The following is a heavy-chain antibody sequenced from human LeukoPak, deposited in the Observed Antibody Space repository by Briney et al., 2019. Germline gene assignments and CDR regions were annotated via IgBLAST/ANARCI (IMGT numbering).Heavy chain of an antibody. D-gene: IGHD2-2*01. Sequence: GGSLRLSCAASGFTFRSYTMNWVRQAPGKGLEWVSSISSSSSYIYYADSVKGRFTISRDKAKKSLYLQMNSLRAADTAMYYCERGFCTSTSCYGSYWGQGTLVTVSS. CDR1: GFTFRSYT. CDR2: ISSSSSYI. V-gene: IGHV3-21*01. CDR3: ERGFCTSTSCYGSY. J-gene: IGHJ4*02.